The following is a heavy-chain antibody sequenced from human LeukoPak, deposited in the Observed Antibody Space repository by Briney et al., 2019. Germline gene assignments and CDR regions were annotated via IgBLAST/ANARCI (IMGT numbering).Heavy chain of an antibody. CDR1: GFTFSSYG. Sequence: GGSLRLSCAASGFTFSSYGMHWVRQAPGKGLEWVAVIWYDGSNKYYADSVKGRFTISRDNSKNTLYLQMNSLGAEDTAVYYCARDPGIAAAAPDYWGQGTLVTVSS. CDR2: IWYDGSNK. CDR3: ARDPGIAAAAPDY. J-gene: IGHJ4*02. V-gene: IGHV3-33*01. D-gene: IGHD6-13*01.